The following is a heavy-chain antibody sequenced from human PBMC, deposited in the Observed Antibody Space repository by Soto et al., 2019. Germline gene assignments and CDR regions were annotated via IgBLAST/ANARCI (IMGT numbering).Heavy chain of an antibody. J-gene: IGHJ5*02. V-gene: IGHV1-69*01. Sequence: QVQLVQSGAEVKKPGSSMKVSCKASGGTFNSYDINWVRQAPGQGLEWLGGIIPIVETPKYAQKFQGRVTITADESTNTFYMEWSSLRSEDTAMYYCARRSRPNYYDASGFFKDNWFDPGGQGTLVTVSS. D-gene: IGHD3-22*01. CDR1: GGTFNSYD. CDR2: IIPIVETP. CDR3: ARRSRPNYYDASGFFKDNWFDP.